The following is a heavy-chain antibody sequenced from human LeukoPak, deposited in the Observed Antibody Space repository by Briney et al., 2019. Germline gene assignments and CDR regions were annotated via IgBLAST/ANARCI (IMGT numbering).Heavy chain of an antibody. Sequence: GGSLRLSCAASGFTFDDYTMHWVRQAPGKGLDWVSLISWDGGSTYYADSVKGRFTISRANSKNPLHLQMNSLRPEDPALYYCLPSSSWFGGSDYWGQGTLVTVSS. CDR3: LPSSSWFGGSDY. V-gene: IGHV3-43*01. CDR1: GFTFDDYT. CDR2: ISWDGGST. D-gene: IGHD6-13*01. J-gene: IGHJ4*02.